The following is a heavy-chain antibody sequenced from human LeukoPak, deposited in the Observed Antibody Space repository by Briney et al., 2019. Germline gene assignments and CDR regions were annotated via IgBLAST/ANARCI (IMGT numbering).Heavy chain of an antibody. J-gene: IGHJ4*02. CDR2: IYSGGST. D-gene: IGHD2-2*01. CDR3: ARGSATYCSSTSCFLGY. CDR1: GFTVSSNY. V-gene: IGHV3-53*01. Sequence: PGGSLRLSCAASGFTVSSNYMSWVRQAPGKGPEWVSVIYSGGSTYYADSVKGRFTISRDNSKNTLYLQMNSLRAEDTAVYYCARGSATYCSSTSCFLGYWGQGTLVTVSS.